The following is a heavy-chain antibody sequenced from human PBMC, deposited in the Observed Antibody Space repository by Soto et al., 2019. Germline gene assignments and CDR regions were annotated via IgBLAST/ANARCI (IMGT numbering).Heavy chain of an antibody. CDR3: ARDRGVAPPVAGNTHYYYYMDV. V-gene: IGHV1-18*01. CDR1: GYSFTNYG. D-gene: IGHD6-19*01. Sequence: QDQLVQSGVEVKKPGASVKVSCKASGYSFTNYGITWVRQAPGQGFEWMGWISAYNGNTNYAQKFQGRDTLTTDASKNTAYLELRSLRPDDTAVYYCARDRGVAPPVAGNTHYYYYMDVWGKGTTVTVSS. CDR2: ISAYNGNT. J-gene: IGHJ6*03.